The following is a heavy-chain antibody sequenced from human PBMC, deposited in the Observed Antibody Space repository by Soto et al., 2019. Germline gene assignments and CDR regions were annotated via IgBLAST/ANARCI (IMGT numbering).Heavy chain of an antibody. CDR1: GFTVSSNY. V-gene: IGHV3-53*01. CDR2: IYSGGST. Sequence: GGSLRLSCAASGFTVSSNYMSWVRQAPGKGLEWVSVIYSGGSTYYADSVKGRFTISRDNSKNTLYLQMNSLRAEDTAVYYCARDQLSDDHNWFDPWGQGTLVTVSS. J-gene: IGHJ5*02. CDR3: ARDQLSDDHNWFDP. D-gene: IGHD6-6*01.